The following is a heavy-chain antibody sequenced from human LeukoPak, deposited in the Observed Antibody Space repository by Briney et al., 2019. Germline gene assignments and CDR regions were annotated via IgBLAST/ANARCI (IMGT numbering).Heavy chain of an antibody. CDR1: GFMFSSYA. Sequence: GGSLRLSCTVSGFMFSSYAMNWVRQAPGKGLEWVSVISGTGDSTFYVDSVKARFTISRDNSKNTLFLQMNTLRADDTAVYYCARGTSNSGYATMDLWGQGTLVTVSS. V-gene: IGHV3-23*01. D-gene: IGHD3-22*01. CDR2: ISGTGDST. CDR3: ARGTSNSGYATMDL. J-gene: IGHJ4*02.